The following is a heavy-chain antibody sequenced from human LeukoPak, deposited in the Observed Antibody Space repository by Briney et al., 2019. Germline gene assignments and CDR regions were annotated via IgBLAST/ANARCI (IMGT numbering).Heavy chain of an antibody. CDR3: AGSIAVAGTIDY. J-gene: IGHJ4*02. D-gene: IGHD6-19*01. CDR1: GFTFSSQG. CDR2: IWYDGSNK. Sequence: PGGSLRLSCAASGFTFSSQGMHWVRQAPGKGLEWVAVIWYDGSNKYYADSVKGRFTISGDNSKNTLYLQMNSLRVEDTAVYYCAGSIAVAGTIDYWGQGTLVTVSS. V-gene: IGHV3-33*08.